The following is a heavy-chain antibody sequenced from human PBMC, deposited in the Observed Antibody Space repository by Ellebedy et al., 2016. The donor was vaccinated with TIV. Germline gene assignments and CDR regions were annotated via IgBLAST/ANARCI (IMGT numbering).Heavy chain of an antibody. Sequence: AASVKVSCKASGDTFSNFPISWVRQAPGQGLEWIGLINPTSGSTTYAQKFQDRVTMTRGTSTSTVYMMLSSLRSEDTAVYYCARGNIVGATGKYDYWGQGALVTVSA. D-gene: IGHD1-26*01. CDR2: INPTSGST. V-gene: IGHV1-46*01. J-gene: IGHJ4*02. CDR3: ARGNIVGATGKYDY. CDR1: GDTFSNFP.